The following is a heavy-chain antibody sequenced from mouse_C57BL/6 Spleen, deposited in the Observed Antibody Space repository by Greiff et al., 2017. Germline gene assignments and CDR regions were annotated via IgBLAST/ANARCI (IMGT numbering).Heavy chain of an antibody. Sequence: QVQLQQPGAELVKPGASVKMSCKASGYTFTSYWITWVKQRPGQGLEWIGDIYPGSGSTNYNEKFKSKATLTVDTSSSTAYMQLSSLTSEDSAVYYCATGRNDYPAWFAYWGQGTLVTVSA. CDR3: ATGRNDYPAWFAY. V-gene: IGHV1-55*01. J-gene: IGHJ3*01. D-gene: IGHD2-4*01. CDR2: IYPGSGST. CDR1: GYTFTSYW.